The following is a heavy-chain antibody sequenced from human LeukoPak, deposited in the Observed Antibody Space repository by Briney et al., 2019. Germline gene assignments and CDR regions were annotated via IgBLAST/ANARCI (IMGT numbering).Heavy chain of an antibody. Sequence: ASVKVSCKASGGTFSSYAISWVRQAPGQGLEWMGWISAYNGNTNYAQKPQGRVTMTTDTSTSTAYMELRSLRSDDTAVYYCARDYPAAVHPIDYWGQGTLVTVSS. CDR3: ARDYPAAVHPIDY. V-gene: IGHV1-18*01. CDR2: ISAYNGNT. D-gene: IGHD2-2*01. CDR1: GGTFSSYA. J-gene: IGHJ4*02.